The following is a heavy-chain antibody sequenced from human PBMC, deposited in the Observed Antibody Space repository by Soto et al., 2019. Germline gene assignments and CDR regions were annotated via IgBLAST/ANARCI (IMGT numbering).Heavy chain of an antibody. Sequence: SETLSLTCTVSGGSISSTTYYWGWMRQPPGKGLEWIANLFRGGSTYYNPSLKSRVTISIDTSNKHLSLHLSSVTAADTAVYYCARQKVSRFYGEVDFFDYWGLGTLVTVSS. V-gene: IGHV4-39*07. D-gene: IGHD4-17*01. J-gene: IGHJ4*02. CDR2: LFRGGST. CDR3: ARQKVSRFYGEVDFFDY. CDR1: GGSISSTTYY.